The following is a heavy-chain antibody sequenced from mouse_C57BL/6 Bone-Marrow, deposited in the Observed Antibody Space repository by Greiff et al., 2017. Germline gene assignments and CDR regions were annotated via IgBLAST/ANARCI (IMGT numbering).Heavy chain of an antibody. CDR2: IYPGSGST. V-gene: IGHV1-55*01. D-gene: IGHD2-3*01. J-gene: IGHJ3*01. Sequence: VQLVESGGGLVKPGASVKMSCKASGYTFTSYWITWVKQRPGQGLEWIGDIYPGSGSTNYNEKFKSKATLTVDTSSSTAYMQLSSLTSEDSAVYYCARKDGYYDAYGGQGTLVTVSA. CDR1: GYTFTSYW. CDR3: ARKDGYYDAY.